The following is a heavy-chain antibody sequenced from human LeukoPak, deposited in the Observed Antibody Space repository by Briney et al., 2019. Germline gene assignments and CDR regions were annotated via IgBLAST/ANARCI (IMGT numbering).Heavy chain of an antibody. V-gene: IGHV3-23*01. CDR2: ISGSDGTT. CDR3: AKGGGASCYSYRDY. D-gene: IGHD2-15*01. J-gene: IGHJ4*02. Sequence: GGSLRLSCAASGFTSTSYGMHWVRQAPGKGLEWVSSISGSDGTTYYADSVKGRFTISRDNSKHTVYLQMNSLRAEDTAEYFCAKGGGASCYSYRDYWGQGTLVTVSS. CDR1: GFTSTSYG.